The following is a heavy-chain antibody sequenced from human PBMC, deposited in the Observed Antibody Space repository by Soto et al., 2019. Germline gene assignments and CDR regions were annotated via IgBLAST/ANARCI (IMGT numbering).Heavy chain of an antibody. CDR1: GGSISSGGYY. CDR3: ARSTYYYDSSGYNGAFDI. Sequence: SETLSLTCTVSGGSISSGGYYWSWIRQHPGKGLEWIGYIYYSGSTNYNPSLKSRVTISVDTSKNQFSLKLSSVTAADTAVYYCARSTYYYDSSGYNGAFDIWGQGTMVTVSS. V-gene: IGHV4-61*08. CDR2: IYYSGST. D-gene: IGHD3-22*01. J-gene: IGHJ3*02.